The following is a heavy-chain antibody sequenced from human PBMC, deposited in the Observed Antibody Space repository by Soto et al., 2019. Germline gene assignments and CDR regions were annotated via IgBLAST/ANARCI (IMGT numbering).Heavy chain of an antibody. J-gene: IGHJ5*02. Sequence: SETLSLTCTVSGGSSSSYYWSWIRQPPGKGLEWIGYIYYSGSTNYNPSLKSRVTISVDTSKNQFSLKLSSVTAADTAVYYCARHFWRAAISTWGQGTLVTVSS. CDR1: GGSSSSYY. CDR2: IYYSGST. CDR3: ARHFWRAAIST. D-gene: IGHD2-2*01. V-gene: IGHV4-59*08.